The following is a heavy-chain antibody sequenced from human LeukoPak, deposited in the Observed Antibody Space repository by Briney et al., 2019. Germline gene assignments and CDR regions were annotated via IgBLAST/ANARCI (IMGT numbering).Heavy chain of an antibody. CDR1: GGSISSSSYY. CDR3: ARHLRDSSGYRPYYFDY. D-gene: IGHD3-22*01. CDR2: IYYSGST. J-gene: IGHJ4*02. V-gene: IGHV4-39*01. Sequence: SETLSLTCTVSGGSISSSSYYWGWIRQPPGKGLEWIGSIYYSGSTYYNPSLKSRVTISVDTSKNQFSLKLSSVTAADTAGYYCARHLRDSSGYRPYYFDYWGQGTLVTVSS.